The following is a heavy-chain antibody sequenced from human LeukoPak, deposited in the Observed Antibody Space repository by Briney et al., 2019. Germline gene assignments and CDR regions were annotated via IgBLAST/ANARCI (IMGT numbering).Heavy chain of an antibody. CDR2: IYYSGST. J-gene: IGHJ6*02. CDR3: ARDSLYLNYGMDV. V-gene: IGHV4-59*01. Sequence: PSETLSLTCTVSGGSISSYYWSWIRQPPGKGREWIGYIYYSGSTNYNPSLKSRVTISVDTSKNQFSLKLSSVTAADTAVYYCARDSLYLNYGMDVWGQGTTVTVSS. CDR1: GGSISSYY.